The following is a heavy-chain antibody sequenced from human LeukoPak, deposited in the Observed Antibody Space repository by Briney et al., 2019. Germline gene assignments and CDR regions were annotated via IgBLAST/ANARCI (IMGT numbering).Heavy chain of an antibody. CDR2: INPSGGST. Sequence: GASVKVSCKASGYTFTSYYMHWVRQAPGQGLEWMGIINPSGGSTSYAQKFQGRVTITADESTSTAYMELSSLRSEDTAVYYCASGLHFSGGSEDFDYWGQGTLVTVSS. D-gene: IGHD2-15*01. CDR1: GYTFTSYY. J-gene: IGHJ4*02. CDR3: ASGLHFSGGSEDFDY. V-gene: IGHV1-46*01.